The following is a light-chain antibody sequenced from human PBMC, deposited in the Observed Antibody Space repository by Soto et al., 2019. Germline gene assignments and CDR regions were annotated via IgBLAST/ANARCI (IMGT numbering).Light chain of an antibody. Sequence: EIVLKQSPGTRSLSPGERATLSCRASQSVSSSYLAWYQQKPGQAPRLLIYGASSRATGIPDRFSGSGSGTDVTLTFGRVESEEFSVYYCQLHGSSPDGERSVLFAVGPGAKVYIE. CDR3: QLHGSSPDGERSVLFA. V-gene: IGKV3-20*01. CDR2: GAS. J-gene: IGKJ3*01. CDR1: QSVSSSY.